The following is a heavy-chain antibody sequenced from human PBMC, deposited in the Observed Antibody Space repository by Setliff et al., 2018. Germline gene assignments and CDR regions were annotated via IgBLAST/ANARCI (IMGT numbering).Heavy chain of an antibody. CDR3: AREGVDTRSSTDYRYYMDV. CDR1: GYTLTKYY. J-gene: IGHJ6*03. Sequence: ASVKVSCKASGYTLTKYYMHWARQAPGQGLEWMGIINPSGGLTSYAQKFQGRVTMTRDTSTSTVYMEVSSLRSEDTAVYYCAREGVDTRSSTDYRYYMDVWGKGTTVTVSS. D-gene: IGHD5-18*01. CDR2: INPSGGLT. V-gene: IGHV1-46*01.